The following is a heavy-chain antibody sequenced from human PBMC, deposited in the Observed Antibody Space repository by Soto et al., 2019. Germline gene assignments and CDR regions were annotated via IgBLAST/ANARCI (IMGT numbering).Heavy chain of an antibody. Sequence: SETLSLTCTVSGGSISSSSYYWSWIRQPPWKGLEWIGSSYYSGSTYYNPSLKSRVTISVDTSKNQFSLKLSSVTAADTAVYYCARHPPDYYDSSGYYRFYYGMDVWGQGXTVTVSS. CDR3: ARHPPDYYDSSGYYRFYYGMDV. D-gene: IGHD3-22*01. CDR2: SYYSGST. J-gene: IGHJ6*02. V-gene: IGHV4-39*01. CDR1: GGSISSSSYY.